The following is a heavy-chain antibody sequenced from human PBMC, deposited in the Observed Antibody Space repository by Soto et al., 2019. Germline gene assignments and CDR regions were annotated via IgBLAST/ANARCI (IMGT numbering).Heavy chain of an antibody. CDR3: ARGGNRYSNVASGVGGFDY. J-gene: IGHJ4*02. CDR2: VYHTGAT. CDR1: GGSISSGGYY. V-gene: IGHV4-61*08. D-gene: IGHD5-12*01. Sequence: SETLSLTCTVSGGSISSGGYYWSWIRQSPERGLEWIAYVYHTGATNYNPSLKSRVTISLDTSKGQFSLNLTSLTTADTAVYFCARGGNRYSNVASGVGGFDYWGQGSLVTVSS.